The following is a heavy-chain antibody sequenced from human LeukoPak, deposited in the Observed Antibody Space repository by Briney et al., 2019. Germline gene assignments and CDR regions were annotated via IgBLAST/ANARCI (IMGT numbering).Heavy chain of an antibody. V-gene: IGHV1-2*02. CDR3: ARDGSSGYWDWFDP. CDR1: GYTFTGYY. J-gene: IGHJ5*02. D-gene: IGHD3-22*01. Sequence: GASVKVSCKASGYTFTGYYMHLVRQAPGQGLEWMGWINPNSGGTNYAQKFQGRVTMTRDTSISTAYMELSRLRSDDTAVYYCARDGSSGYWDWFDPWGQGTLVTVSS. CDR2: INPNSGGT.